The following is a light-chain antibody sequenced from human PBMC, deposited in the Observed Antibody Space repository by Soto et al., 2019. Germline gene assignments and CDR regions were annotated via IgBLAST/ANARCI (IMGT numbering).Light chain of an antibody. V-gene: IGKV1-39*01. CDR3: QQGYSSPCT. Sequence: DIPMTQSPSSLSASVGDRVTITCRASQSISSYLNWYQQKPGKAPKLLIYAASSLQSGVPSRFSGSGSRTDSNLTISSLQPEDFETYYCQQGYSSPCTVGQATKVEIK. J-gene: IGKJ1*01. CDR1: QSISSY. CDR2: AAS.